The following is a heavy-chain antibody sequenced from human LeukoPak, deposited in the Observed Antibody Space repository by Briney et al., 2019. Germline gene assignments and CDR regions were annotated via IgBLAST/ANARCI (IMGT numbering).Heavy chain of an antibody. Sequence: PGGSLRLSCAASGFSVSSNYMSWVRQAPEKGLEWVSILYSRGSTYYADSVKGRFTISRDDSKNTLYLQMNSLRVEDTAVYYCASGGRGARKYYSDPFDYWGQGTLVTVSS. CDR2: LYSRGST. J-gene: IGHJ4*02. D-gene: IGHD3-10*01. CDR1: GFSVSSNY. V-gene: IGHV3-53*01. CDR3: ASGGRGARKYYSDPFDY.